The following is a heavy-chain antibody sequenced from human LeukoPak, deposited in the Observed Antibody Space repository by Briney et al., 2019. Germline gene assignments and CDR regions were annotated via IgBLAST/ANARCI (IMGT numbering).Heavy chain of an antibody. CDR3: ARATVTTEYYFDY. J-gene: IGHJ4*02. V-gene: IGHV4-39*07. Sequence: SETLSLTCTVSDGSISSDRFYWGWIRQPPGKGLEWIGNIFYNGDTYHNLSLRSRVTISADTSKNQFSLKLSSVTAADTAVYYCARATVTTEYYFDYWGQGTLVTVSS. D-gene: IGHD4-11*01. CDR1: DGSISSDRFY. CDR2: IFYNGDT.